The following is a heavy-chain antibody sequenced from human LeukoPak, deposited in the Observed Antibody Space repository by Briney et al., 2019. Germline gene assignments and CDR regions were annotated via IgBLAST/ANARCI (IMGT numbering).Heavy chain of an antibody. CDR2: ISSDGSNE. V-gene: IGHV3-30-3*01. CDR1: GFTFSSFG. J-gene: IGHJ4*02. Sequence: GGSLRLSCAASGFTFSSFGMHWVRQAPGKGLKWVAIISSDGSNEYYADSVKGRFSIPRDNSRNTLYLRMNSLRAEDTAIYYCTRIGYSSSWSGDYWGQGTLVTVSS. D-gene: IGHD6-13*01. CDR3: TRIGYSSSWSGDY.